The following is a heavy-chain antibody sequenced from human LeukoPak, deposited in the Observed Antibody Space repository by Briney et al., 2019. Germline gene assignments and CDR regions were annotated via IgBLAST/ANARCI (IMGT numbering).Heavy chain of an antibody. CDR1: GGSISGSSYY. CDR3: ARKYSGAYPYYFDY. J-gene: IGHJ4*02. D-gene: IGHD1-26*01. Sequence: SETLSLTCTVSGGSISGSSYYWGWIRQPPGKGLEWIGTIYYGGTTYYNQSLESRVTISVDTPKNQFFLKLTSVTAADTAVYYCARKYSGAYPYYFDYWGQGILVTVSS. CDR2: IYYGGTT. V-gene: IGHV4-39*01.